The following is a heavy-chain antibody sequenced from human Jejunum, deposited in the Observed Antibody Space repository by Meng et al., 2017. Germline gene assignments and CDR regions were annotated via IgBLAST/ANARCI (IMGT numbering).Heavy chain of an antibody. V-gene: IGHV1-2*02. CDR2: INLNSGGT. J-gene: IGHJ6*02. CDR1: GYTFTDYY. CDR3: ARKNYNGMDV. Sequence: SVKVSCKTSGYTFTDYYMHWVRQAPGQGLEWMGWINLNSGGTNYPQKFQGRVSMTRDTSISTAYMELTRMRSDDTAVYYCARKNYNGMDVWGHGTTAT. D-gene: IGHD1-7*01.